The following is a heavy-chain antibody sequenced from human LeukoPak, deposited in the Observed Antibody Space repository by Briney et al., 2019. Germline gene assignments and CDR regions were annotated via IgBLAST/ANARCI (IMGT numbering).Heavy chain of an antibody. CDR1: GYTLTELS. CDR2: FDPEDGET. D-gene: IGHD3-10*01. Sequence: ASVKVSCKVSGYTLTELSMHWVRQAPGKGLEWMGGFDPEDGETIYAQKFQGRVTMTEDTSTDTAYMELSSLRSEDTAVYYCATGRRSGRSSLLWGQGTLVTVSS. J-gene: IGHJ4*02. CDR3: ATGRRSGRSSLL. V-gene: IGHV1-24*01.